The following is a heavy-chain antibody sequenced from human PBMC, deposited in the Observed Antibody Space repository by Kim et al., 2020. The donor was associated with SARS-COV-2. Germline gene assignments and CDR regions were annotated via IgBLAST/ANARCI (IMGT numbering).Heavy chain of an antibody. D-gene: IGHD3-10*01. CDR3: ARHGDYYGSGSSSDY. V-gene: IGHV4-39*01. Sequence: PSLKSRVTISVDTSKNQFSLKLSSVTAADTAVYYCARHGDYYGSGSSSDYWGQGTLVTVSS. J-gene: IGHJ4*02.